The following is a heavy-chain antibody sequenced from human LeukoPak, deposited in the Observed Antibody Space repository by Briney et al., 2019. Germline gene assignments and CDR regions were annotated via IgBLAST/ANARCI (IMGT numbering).Heavy chain of an antibody. J-gene: IGHJ3*02. D-gene: IGHD3/OR15-3a*01. CDR1: GFTFRSHD. V-gene: IGHV3-23*01. CDR2: ISGSGGST. Sequence: GGSLGLSCAASGFTFRSHDMSWVRQAPGKGLEWVSGISGSGGSTFYADYVKGRFTISRDNSKNTLYLQMNGLRVEDTAIYYCVREGPRGLAFDIWGQGTMVTVSS. CDR3: VREGPRGLAFDI.